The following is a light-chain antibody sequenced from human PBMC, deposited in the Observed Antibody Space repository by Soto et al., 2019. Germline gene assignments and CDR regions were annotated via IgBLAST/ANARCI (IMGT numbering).Light chain of an antibody. CDR1: SSDVGGYNY. Sequence: QSALTQPASVSGSPGQSITISCTGTSSDVGGYNYVSWYQQNPGTAPKLMIYDVSNRPSGVSNRFSGSKSGNTASLTISGLQAEDEADYYCSSYTSSTTLVFGGGTKVTVL. V-gene: IGLV2-14*01. J-gene: IGLJ2*01. CDR2: DVS. CDR3: SSYTSSTTLV.